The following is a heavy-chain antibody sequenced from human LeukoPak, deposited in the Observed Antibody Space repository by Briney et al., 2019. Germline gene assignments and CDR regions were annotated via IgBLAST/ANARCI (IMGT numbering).Heavy chain of an antibody. Sequence: ASVKVSCKASGYTFTGYYMHWVRQAPGQGLEWMGWINPNSGGTNYAQKFQGWVTMTRDTSISTAYMELSRLRSDDTAVYYCARDGMLGYCSGGSCYKASAFDIWGQGTMVTVSS. D-gene: IGHD2-15*01. J-gene: IGHJ3*02. CDR1: GYTFTGYY. CDR3: ARDGMLGYCSGGSCYKASAFDI. V-gene: IGHV1-2*04. CDR2: INPNSGGT.